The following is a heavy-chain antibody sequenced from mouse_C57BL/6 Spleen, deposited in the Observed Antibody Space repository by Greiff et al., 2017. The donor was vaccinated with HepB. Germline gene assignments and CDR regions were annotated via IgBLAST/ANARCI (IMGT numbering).Heavy chain of an antibody. J-gene: IGHJ4*01. CDR1: GYTFTDYE. D-gene: IGHD2-2*01. Sequence: QVQLQQSGAELVRPGASVTLSCKASGYTFTDYEMHWVKQTPVHGLEWIGAIDPETGGTAYNQKFKGKAILTADKSSSTAYMELRSLTSEDSAVYYCTRERDGYDGYAMDYWGQGTSVTVSS. V-gene: IGHV1-15*01. CDR3: TRERDGYDGYAMDY. CDR2: IDPETGGT.